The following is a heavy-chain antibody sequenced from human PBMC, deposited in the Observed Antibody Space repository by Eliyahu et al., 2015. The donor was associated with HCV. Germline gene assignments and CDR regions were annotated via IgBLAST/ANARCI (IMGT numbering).Heavy chain of an antibody. CDR1: GYIFTDY. D-gene: IGHD7-27*01. CDR2: IIPETGAA. J-gene: IGHJ4*02. V-gene: IGHV1-2*06. Sequence: QVQLVQSGAEVKEPGASVKVTCKTSGYIFTDYIHWMRQAPGHGLEWIGRIIPETGAAIYGRNFQGRVTLTRDTSITTAYMEMFSLRSDDTAVYYCARDGRHWDFDYWGQGTLVTVAS. CDR3: ARDGRHWDFDY.